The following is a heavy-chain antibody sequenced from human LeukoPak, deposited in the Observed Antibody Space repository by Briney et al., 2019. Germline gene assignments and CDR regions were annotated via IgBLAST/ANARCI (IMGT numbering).Heavy chain of an antibody. CDR2: ISGSGGST. J-gene: IGHJ4*02. CDR3: AKADNGYDYLDY. Sequence: GSLRLSCAASGFTFSSYAMSWVRQAPGKGLEWVSAISGSGGSTYYADSVKGRFTISRDNSKNTLYLQMNSLRAEDTAVYYCAKADNGYDYLDYWGQGTLVTVSS. CDR1: GFTFSSYA. V-gene: IGHV3-23*01. D-gene: IGHD5-12*01.